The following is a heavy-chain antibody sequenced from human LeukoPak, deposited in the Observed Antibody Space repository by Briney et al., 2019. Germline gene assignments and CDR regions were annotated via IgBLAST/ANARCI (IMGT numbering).Heavy chain of an antibody. D-gene: IGHD3-10*01. Sequence: GGSLRLSCAASGFTFTDYAMSWVRQAPEKGLEWVSTISHNGGGTYYAESVKGRFTISRDNSKNTVYLQMNSLRAEDTAVYFCVKDRYGSFDPWGQGTLVTVSS. CDR2: ISHNGGGT. CDR3: VKDRYGSFDP. V-gene: IGHV3-23*01. J-gene: IGHJ5*02. CDR1: GFTFTDYA.